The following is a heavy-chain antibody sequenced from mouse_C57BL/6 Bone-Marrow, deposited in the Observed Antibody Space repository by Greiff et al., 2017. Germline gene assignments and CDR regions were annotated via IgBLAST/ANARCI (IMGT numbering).Heavy chain of an antibody. CDR1: GFTFSSYA. V-gene: IGHV5-4*03. D-gene: IGHD1-1*01. CDR2: ISDGGSYT. J-gene: IGHJ2*01. CDR3: ARATVVPFDY. Sequence: EVKLMEPGGGLVKPGGSLKLSCAASGFTFSSYAMSWVRQTPEKRLEWVGTISDGGSYTYYPDNVKGRFTISRDNAMNNLYLQMSHLKSEDTARFYCARATVVPFDYWGQGTTLTVSS.